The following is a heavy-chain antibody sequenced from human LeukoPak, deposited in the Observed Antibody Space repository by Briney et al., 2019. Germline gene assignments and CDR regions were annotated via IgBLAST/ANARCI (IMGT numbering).Heavy chain of an antibody. CDR3: AKEGALWFGELSYFDY. D-gene: IGHD3-10*01. CDR2: ISSSSSYI. CDR1: GFTFSTYN. J-gene: IGHJ4*02. V-gene: IGHV3-21*01. Sequence: GGSLRLSCAASGFTFSTYNMNWVRQAPGKGLEWVSSISSSSSYIYYADSVKGRFTISRDNAKNSLYLQMNSLRAEDTAVYYCAKEGALWFGELSYFDYWGQGTLVTVSS.